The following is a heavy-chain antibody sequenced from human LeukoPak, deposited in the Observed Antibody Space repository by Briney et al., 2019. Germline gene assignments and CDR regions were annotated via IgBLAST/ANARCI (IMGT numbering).Heavy chain of an antibody. D-gene: IGHD4-17*01. CDR2: ISGSGGST. CDR3: AKIELDYGDYGIDY. CDR1: GFTFSSYA. J-gene: IGHJ4*02. V-gene: IGHV3-23*01. Sequence: QSGGSLRLSCAASGFTFSSYAMNWVRQAPGKGLEWVSAISGSGGSTYYADSVKGRFTISRDNSKNTLYLQMNSLRAEDTAVYYCAKIELDYGDYGIDYWGQGTLVTVSS.